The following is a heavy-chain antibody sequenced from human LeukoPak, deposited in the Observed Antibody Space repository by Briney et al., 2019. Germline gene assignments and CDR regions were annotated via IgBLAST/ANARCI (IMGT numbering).Heavy chain of an antibody. CDR3: TTYARPIYYYDTSGYYA. CDR2: IRHKTNGGTA. D-gene: IGHD3-22*01. V-gene: IGHV3-15*01. Sequence: GGSLRLSCAASGFTFNNAWMTWVRQAPGKGLEWVGRIRHKTNGGTAEYAAPVKGRFTISRDDSENTVYLQMNSLKTEDTAVYYCTTYARPIYYYDTSGYYAWGQGTLVTVSS. CDR1: GFTFNNAW. J-gene: IGHJ5*02.